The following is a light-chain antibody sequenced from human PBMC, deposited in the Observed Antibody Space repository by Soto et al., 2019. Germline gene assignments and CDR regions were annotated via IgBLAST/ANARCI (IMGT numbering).Light chain of an antibody. CDR2: FNS. CDR1: NSNIGAGYD. V-gene: IGLV1-40*01. CDR3: QSYDSSLRAVV. J-gene: IGLJ2*01. Sequence: QSVLTQPPSVSGAPGQRVTISCTGSNSNIGAGYDVHWYQHVPGTAPKALIYFNSNRPSGVPDRFSGSKSGTSASLAITGLQAEDEAHYYCQSYDSSLRAVVFGGGTKLTVL.